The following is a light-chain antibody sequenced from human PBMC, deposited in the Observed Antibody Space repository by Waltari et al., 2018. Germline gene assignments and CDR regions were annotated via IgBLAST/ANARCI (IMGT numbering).Light chain of an antibody. V-gene: IGLV8-61*01. CDR2: NTN. CDR1: SGSVSTTYY. CDR3: VLYMGRGIRV. Sequence: QTVVTQEPSFSVSPGGTVTLTCGLSSGSVSTTYYPSCYQQTPGQAPRTLSYNTNTRSSGVPDRFSGSILGNKAALTITGAQADDECDYYCVLYMGRGIRVFGGGTKLTVL. J-gene: IGLJ3*02.